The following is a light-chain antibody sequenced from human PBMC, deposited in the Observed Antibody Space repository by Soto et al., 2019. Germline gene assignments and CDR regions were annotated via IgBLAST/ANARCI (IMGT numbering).Light chain of an antibody. V-gene: IGLV2-14*01. CDR3: SSYTRSSLYV. Sequence: QSALTQPASVSGSPGQSITISCTGTSSDVGGYTYVSRYQQHSVKAPKLMIYDVSNPPSGVSNRCSSSKSGNTAYLTISGLQAEGEADYYCSSYTRSSLYVFGTGTKLTVL. CDR1: SSDVGGYTY. J-gene: IGLJ1*01. CDR2: DVS.